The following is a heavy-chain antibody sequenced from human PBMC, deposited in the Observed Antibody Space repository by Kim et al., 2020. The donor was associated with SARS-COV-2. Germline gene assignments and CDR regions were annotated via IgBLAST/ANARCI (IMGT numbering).Heavy chain of an antibody. CDR3: ASLLSARNVYSSGWYRGEYFQH. CDR1: GGSISSSNW. J-gene: IGHJ1*01. Sequence: SETLSLTCAVSGGSISSSNWWSWVRQPPGKGLEWIGEIYHSGSTNYNPSLKSRVTISVDKSKNQFSLKLSSVTAADTAVYYCASLLSARNVYSSGWYRGEYFQHWGQGTLVTVSS. CDR2: IYHSGST. D-gene: IGHD6-19*01. V-gene: IGHV4-4*02.